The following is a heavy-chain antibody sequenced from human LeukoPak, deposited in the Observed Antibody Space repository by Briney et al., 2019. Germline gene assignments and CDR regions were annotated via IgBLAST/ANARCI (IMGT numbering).Heavy chain of an antibody. CDR2: INPNSGGT. CDR1: GYTFTGYY. D-gene: IGHD5-12*01. J-gene: IGHJ4*02. V-gene: IGHV1-2*02. Sequence: ASVKVSCKASGYTFTGYYMHWVRQAPGQGLEWMGWINPNSGGTNYAQKFQGRVTMTRDTSISTAYMELSRLRSDDTAVYYCARDGYRPSTQPDFDYWGQGTLVTVSS. CDR3: ARDGYRPSTQPDFDY.